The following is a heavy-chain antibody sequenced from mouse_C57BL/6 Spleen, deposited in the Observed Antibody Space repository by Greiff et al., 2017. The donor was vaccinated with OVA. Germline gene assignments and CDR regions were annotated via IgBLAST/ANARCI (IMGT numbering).Heavy chain of an antibody. CDR2: ISAGGGYT. D-gene: IGHD1-1*01. V-gene: IGHV5-4*01. J-gene: IGHJ2*01. Sequence: EVQRVESGAGLVKPGGSLKLSCAASGFTFSSYAMSWVSQTPEQRLEWVRTISAGGGYTYYPDNVKGRVTISTDNAYNTLYLQMSHLTSEDTAIYYCATEDNYYSSSYGYWGQGTTRTVSS. CDR1: GFTFSSYA. CDR3: ATEDNYYSSSYGY.